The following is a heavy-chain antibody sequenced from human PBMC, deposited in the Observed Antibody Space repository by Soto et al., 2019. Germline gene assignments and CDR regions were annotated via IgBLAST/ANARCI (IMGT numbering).Heavy chain of an antibody. CDR3: ARDNYVWGSYRYTPGY. Sequence: GSLRLSCAASGFTFSSYAMHWVRQAPGKGLEWVAVISYDGSNKYYADSVKGRFTISRDNSKNTLYLQMNSLRAEDTAVYYCARDNYVWGSYRYTPGYWGQGTLVTVSS. CDR1: GFTFSSYA. J-gene: IGHJ4*02. V-gene: IGHV3-30-3*01. CDR2: ISYDGSNK. D-gene: IGHD3-16*02.